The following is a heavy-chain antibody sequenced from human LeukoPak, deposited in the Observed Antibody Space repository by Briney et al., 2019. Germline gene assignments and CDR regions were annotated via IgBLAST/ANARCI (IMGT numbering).Heavy chain of an antibody. CDR1: GRPIRNYY. D-gene: IGHD2-2*01. Sequence: SETLSLTCTVAGRPIRNYYWSWIRQPPGKGLEGVGYIYYSGSTYYNPSLKSRVTISVDTSKNQFSLQLSSVPAADTAVYYCGRWPYCSRANCSRDYWGQATLVT. CDR2: IYYSGST. J-gene: IGHJ4*02. CDR3: GRWPYCSRANCSRDY. V-gene: IGHV4-59*01.